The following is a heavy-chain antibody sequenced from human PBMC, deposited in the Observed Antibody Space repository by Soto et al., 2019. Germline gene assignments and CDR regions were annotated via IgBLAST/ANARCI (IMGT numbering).Heavy chain of an antibody. V-gene: IGHV3-30*18. J-gene: IGHJ4*02. CDR2: ISYDGSNK. CDR3: AKDSLYSSRYNISPTSGYFDY. Sequence: GGSLRLSCAASGFTFSSYGMHWVRQAPGKGLEWVAVISYDGSNKYYADSVKGRFTISRDNSKNTLYLQMNSLRAEDTAVYYCAKDSLYSSRYNISPTSGYFDYWGQGTLVTVSS. CDR1: GFTFSSYG. D-gene: IGHD6-13*01.